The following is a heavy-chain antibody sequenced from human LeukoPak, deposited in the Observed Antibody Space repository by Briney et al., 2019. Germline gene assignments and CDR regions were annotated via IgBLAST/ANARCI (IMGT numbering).Heavy chain of an antibody. J-gene: IGHJ5*01. V-gene: IGHV3-23*01. D-gene: IGHD2-2*01. Sequence: PGGSLRLSCAASGFSFNNYAMSWFRQAPGRGLEWVSTLTESGSTYYADSVKGRFTMSRDNSKNTLSLQMNSLRAEDTAVYYCAKDRHAPGRYCSSTSCFPFDSWGQGTLVTVSS. CDR1: GFSFNNYA. CDR2: LTESGST. CDR3: AKDRHAPGRYCSSTSCFPFDS.